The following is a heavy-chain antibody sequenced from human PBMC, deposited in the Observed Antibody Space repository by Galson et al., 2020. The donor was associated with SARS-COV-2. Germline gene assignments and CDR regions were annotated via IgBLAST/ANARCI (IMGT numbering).Heavy chain of an antibody. CDR3: ARSPPASTSGSSIYFDP. J-gene: IGHJ4*02. CDR2: ISSDSFYI. D-gene: IGHD3-10*01. Sequence: GGSLRLSCAASGFTFSSYTMNWVRQVPGRGLEWVSSISSDSFYIYYADSVKGRFTISRDNAKNSLYLQMNSLRAEDTAVYYCARSPPASTSGSSIYFDPWGQGTLVTVSS. V-gene: IGHV3-21*01. CDR1: GFTFSSYT.